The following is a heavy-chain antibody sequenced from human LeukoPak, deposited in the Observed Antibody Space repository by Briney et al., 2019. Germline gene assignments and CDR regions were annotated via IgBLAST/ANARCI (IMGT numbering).Heavy chain of an antibody. V-gene: IGHV4-59*13. CDR1: GCSISSYY. Sequence: SETLSLTCTVSGCSISSYYWSWIRQPPGKGLEGIGYIYYSGSTNYNPSLKSRVTISVDTSKTQFSLKLSSVTAADTAVYYWARGPSAGSYWGQGTLVTVSS. J-gene: IGHJ4*02. D-gene: IGHD1-26*01. CDR3: ARGPSAGSY. CDR2: IYYSGST.